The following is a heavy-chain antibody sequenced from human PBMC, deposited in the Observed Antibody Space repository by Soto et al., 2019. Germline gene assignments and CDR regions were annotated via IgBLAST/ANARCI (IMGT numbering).Heavy chain of an antibody. V-gene: IGHV3-30-3*01. J-gene: IGHJ4*02. Sequence: GGSLRLSCVASGFTFNTYAIHWVRQAPGKGLEWVTVISYDGSNKYYADSVKGRFTISRDNSKDTLYLQMISLRAEDTAVYYCAKVVVTTRTFAFFYWGQGTLVTVSS. CDR1: GFTFNTYA. CDR3: AKVVVTTRTFAFFY. CDR2: ISYDGSNK. D-gene: IGHD3-22*01.